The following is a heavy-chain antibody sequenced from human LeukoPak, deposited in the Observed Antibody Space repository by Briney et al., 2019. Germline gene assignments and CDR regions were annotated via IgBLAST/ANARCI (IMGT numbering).Heavy chain of an antibody. CDR2: INAGNGNT. D-gene: IGHD1-26*01. V-gene: IGHV1-3*01. CDR3: ARGGRWELPRPYAFDI. Sequence: GASVKVSCKASGYTFTSYAMHWVRQAPGQRLEWMGWINAGNGNTKYSQEFQGRVTITRDTSASTAYMELSSLRSDDTAVYYCARGGRWELPRPYAFDIWGQGTMVTVSS. J-gene: IGHJ3*02. CDR1: GYTFTSYA.